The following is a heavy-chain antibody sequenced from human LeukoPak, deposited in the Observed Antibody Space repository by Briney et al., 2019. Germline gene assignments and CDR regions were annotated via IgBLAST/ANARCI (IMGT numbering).Heavy chain of an antibody. D-gene: IGHD4-11*01. CDR2: IRGSGGST. Sequence: PGGSLRLSCAASGFTFSSYAMSWVRQAPGNGLEWVSTIRGSGGSTYYADSVKGRFTISRDNSKNTLYLQMNSLRAEDTAIYYCAKDQQSISYSPWGQGTLVAVSS. CDR3: AKDQQSISYSP. CDR1: GFTFSSYA. V-gene: IGHV3-23*01. J-gene: IGHJ5*02.